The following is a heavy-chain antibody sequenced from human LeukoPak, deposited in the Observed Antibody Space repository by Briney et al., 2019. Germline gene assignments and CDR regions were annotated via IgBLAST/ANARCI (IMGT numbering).Heavy chain of an antibody. D-gene: IGHD6-19*01. Sequence: GGSLRLSCAASGFTFSFYSMNWVRQAPGKGLEWVSSISSSSSYIYYADSVKGRFTITRDNAKNSLYLQMNSLRAEDTAVYYCARGSTEQWLVPFVYWGQGTLVTVSS. CDR3: ARGSTEQWLVPFVY. V-gene: IGHV3-21*01. CDR1: GFTFSFYS. CDR2: ISSSSSYI. J-gene: IGHJ4*02.